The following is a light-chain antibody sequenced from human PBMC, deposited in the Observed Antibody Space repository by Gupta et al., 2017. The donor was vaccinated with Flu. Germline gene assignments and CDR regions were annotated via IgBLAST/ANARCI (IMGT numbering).Light chain of an antibody. J-gene: IGLJ3*02. V-gene: IGLV1-44*01. CDR3: AAWDDSLNGHWV. Sequence: VTISCSGSSSNIGSNDVNWYQQLPGTAPKLLIFSDDQRPSGVPDRISGSKSGTSASLAISGLQSEDEADYYCAAWDDSLNGHWVFGGGTKLTVL. CDR1: SSNIGSND. CDR2: SDD.